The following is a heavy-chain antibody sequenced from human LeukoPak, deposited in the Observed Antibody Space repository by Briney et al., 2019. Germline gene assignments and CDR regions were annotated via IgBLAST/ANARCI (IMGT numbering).Heavy chain of an antibody. CDR3: AREYTVAPLPDYHYDSSGYFDY. J-gene: IGHJ4*02. CDR2: IYHSGST. D-gene: IGHD3-22*01. CDR1: GGSISSSNW. V-gene: IGHV4-4*02. Sequence: PSGTLSLTCAVSGGSISSSNWWSWVRQPPGKGLEWIGEIYHSGSTNYNPSLKSRVTISVDKSKNQFSLKLSSATAADTAVYYCAREYTVAPLPDYHYDSSGYFDYWGQGTLVTVSA.